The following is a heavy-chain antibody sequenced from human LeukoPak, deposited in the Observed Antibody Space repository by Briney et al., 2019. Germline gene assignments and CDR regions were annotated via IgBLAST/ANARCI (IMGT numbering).Heavy chain of an antibody. D-gene: IGHD4-11*01. CDR1: GFTFIRYA. V-gene: IGHV3-23*01. Sequence: PGGSLRLSCAASGFTFIRYAMNWVRQPPGKGLEWVSRISGRGDTANYADSVKGRFTISRDNSRDTLYLQMNSLRAEDTAVYYCASLYSDFGDYWGQGALVTVSS. CDR2: ISGRGDTA. CDR3: ASLYSDFGDY. J-gene: IGHJ4*02.